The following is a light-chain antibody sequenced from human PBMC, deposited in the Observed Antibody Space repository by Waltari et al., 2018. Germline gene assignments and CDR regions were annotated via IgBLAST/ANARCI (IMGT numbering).Light chain of an antibody. CDR2: WAS. J-gene: IGKJ4*01. Sequence: DILMTQSPDSLAVSLGERATIHCKSSQSLLYRSNNKNYLAWYQQKPGQPPKLLIYWASTRESGVPDRFSGSGSGTDFTLTISSLQAEDVAVYYCQQYYSTPLTFGGGTKVEIK. CDR3: QQYYSTPLT. V-gene: IGKV4-1*01. CDR1: QSLLYRSNNKNY.